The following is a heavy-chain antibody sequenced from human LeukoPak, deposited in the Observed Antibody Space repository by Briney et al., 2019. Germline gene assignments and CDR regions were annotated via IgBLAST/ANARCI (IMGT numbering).Heavy chain of an antibody. CDR3: ASTVAGTRNGLDI. Sequence: PGGSLRLSCAASGFTFSTYWMHWVRHAPGKGLVWVSRINSDGSSTNYADSVKGRFTISRDNAKNTLYLQMNSLRAEDTAVYYCASTVAGTRNGLDIWGQGTMVTVSS. J-gene: IGHJ3*02. CDR2: INSDGSST. CDR1: GFTFSTYW. V-gene: IGHV3-74*01. D-gene: IGHD6-19*01.